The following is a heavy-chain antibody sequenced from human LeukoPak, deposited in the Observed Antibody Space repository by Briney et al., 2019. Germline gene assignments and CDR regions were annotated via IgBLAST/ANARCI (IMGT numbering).Heavy chain of an antibody. CDR1: EITFSSSS. J-gene: IGHJ4*02. CDR2: FISSTSYI. Sequence: GGSLRLSVAASEITFSSSSMNWFPKAPGKGLGWVGIFISSTSYIYYADSLKGRFTISRDTAKNSLYLQMNSLRAEATAVYYCARDRSTTVTPGGYWGQGTLVTVSS. D-gene: IGHD4-17*01. V-gene: IGHV3-21*01. CDR3: ARDRSTTVTPGGY.